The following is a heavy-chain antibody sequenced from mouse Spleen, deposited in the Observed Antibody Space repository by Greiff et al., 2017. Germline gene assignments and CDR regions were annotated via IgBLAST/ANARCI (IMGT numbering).Heavy chain of an antibody. CDR1: GFSLTSYG. J-gene: IGHJ2*01. Sequence: VQRVESGPGLVQPSQSLSITCTVSGFSLTSYGVHWVRQSPGKGLEWLGVIWSGGSTDYNAAFISRLSISKDNSKSQVFFKMNSLQADDTAIYYCASSIYGYGGLDFDYWGQGTTLTVSS. D-gene: IGHD2-2*01. CDR2: IWSGGST. CDR3: ASSIYGYGGLDFDY. V-gene: IGHV2-2*01.